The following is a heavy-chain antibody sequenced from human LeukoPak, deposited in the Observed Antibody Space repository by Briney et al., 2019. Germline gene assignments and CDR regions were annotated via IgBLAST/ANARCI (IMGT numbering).Heavy chain of an antibody. V-gene: IGHV1-2*02. Sequence: ASVKVSCKASGYTFTGYYMHWVRQAPGQGLEWMGWIKPNSGGTNYAQKFQGRVTMTRDTSISTAYMELSRLRSDDTAVYYCARGDYDFWSGYYGPWGQGTLVTVSS. CDR1: GYTFTGYY. D-gene: IGHD3-3*01. J-gene: IGHJ5*02. CDR2: IKPNSGGT. CDR3: ARGDYDFWSGYYGP.